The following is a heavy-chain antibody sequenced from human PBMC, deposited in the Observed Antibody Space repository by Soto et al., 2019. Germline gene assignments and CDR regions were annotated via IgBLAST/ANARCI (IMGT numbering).Heavy chain of an antibody. CDR2: ISSSSSYI. V-gene: IGHV3-21*01. CDR3: ARDLPCGGSYPDAFDI. CDR1: GFTFSSYS. D-gene: IGHD1-26*01. Sequence: GGSLRLSCAASGFTFSSYSMNWVRQAPGKGLEWVSSISSSSSYIYYADSVKGRFTISRDNAKNSLYLQMNSLRAEDTAVYYCARDLPCGGSYPDAFDIWGQGTMVTVSS. J-gene: IGHJ3*02.